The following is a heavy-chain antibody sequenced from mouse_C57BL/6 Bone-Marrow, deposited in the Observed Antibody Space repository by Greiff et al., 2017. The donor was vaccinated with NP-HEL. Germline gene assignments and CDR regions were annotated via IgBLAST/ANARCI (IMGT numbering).Heavy chain of an antibody. J-gene: IGHJ2*01. CDR2: INPSNGGT. CDR1: DYTFTSYW. CDR3: ARGTGPVDY. V-gene: IGHV1-53*01. Sequence: VQLQQSGPVLVKPGASVKMSCKASDYTFTSYWMHWVKQRPGQGLEWIGNINPSNGGTNYNEKFKSKATLTVDKSSSTAYMQLSSLTSEGSAVYYCARGTGPVDYWGRGNALTVSA. D-gene: IGHD4-1*01.